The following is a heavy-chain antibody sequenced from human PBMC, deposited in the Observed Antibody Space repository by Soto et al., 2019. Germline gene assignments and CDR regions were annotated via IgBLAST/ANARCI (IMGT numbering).Heavy chain of an antibody. V-gene: IGHV3-66*01. CDR1: GFTVSSNY. Sequence: GGSLRLSCAASGFTVSSNYMSWVRQAPGKGLEWVSVIYSGGSTYYADSVKGRFTISRDNSKNTLYLQMNSLRAEDTAVYYCARDRVALAGRKHYYYYVMGFWGQGTTVTGSS. J-gene: IGHJ6*02. D-gene: IGHD6-13*01. CDR2: IYSGGST. CDR3: ARDRVALAGRKHYYYYVMGF.